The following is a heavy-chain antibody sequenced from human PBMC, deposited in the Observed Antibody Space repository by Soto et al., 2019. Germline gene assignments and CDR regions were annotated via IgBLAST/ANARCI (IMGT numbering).Heavy chain of an antibody. CDR2: IYKSATT. CDR3: ARGRYCLTGRCFPNWFDS. Sequence: TLSLTCSVSGDSISNLDYFWAWIRQPPGQALEYIGYIYKSATTYYNPSFESRVAISVDTSKSQFSLNVTSVTAADTAVYFCARGRYCLTGRCFPNWFDSWGQGALVTVYS. J-gene: IGHJ5*01. CDR1: GDSISNLDYF. V-gene: IGHV4-30-4*01. D-gene: IGHD7-27*01.